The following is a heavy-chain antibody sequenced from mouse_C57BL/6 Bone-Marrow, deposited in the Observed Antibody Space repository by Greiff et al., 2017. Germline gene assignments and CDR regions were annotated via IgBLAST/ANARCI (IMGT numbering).Heavy chain of an antibody. CDR2: ISSGSSTI. V-gene: IGHV5-17*01. Sequence: EVKLMESGGGLVKPGGSLKLSCAASGFTFSDYGMHWVRQAPEKGLEWVAYISSGSSTIYYADTVKGRFTISRDNAKNTLFLQMTSLRSEDTAMYYCARDCRPYAMDYWGQGTSVTVSS. CDR1: GFTFSDYG. CDR3: ARDCRPYAMDY. J-gene: IGHJ4*01.